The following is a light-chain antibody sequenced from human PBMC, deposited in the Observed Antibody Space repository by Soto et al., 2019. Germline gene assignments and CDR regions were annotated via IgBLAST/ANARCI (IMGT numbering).Light chain of an antibody. CDR1: QSINTW. J-gene: IGKJ3*01. Sequence: DLQMTQSPSTLSASVGDIVTITCRASQSINTWVAWYQQKPGKAPTLLIHDASTLESGVPSRFSGSGSGTEFILTISSLQPEDFATYYCQQYYSPSISFGPGTKVD. CDR2: DAS. CDR3: QQYYSPSIS. V-gene: IGKV1-5*01.